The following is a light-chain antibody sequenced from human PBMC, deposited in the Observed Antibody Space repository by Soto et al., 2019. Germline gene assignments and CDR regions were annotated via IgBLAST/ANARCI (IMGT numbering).Light chain of an antibody. CDR1: QSVSSSY. V-gene: IGKV3-20*01. Sequence: EIVLTQSPGTLSLSPGERATLACRASQSVSSSYLAWYHQKTGQAPRLLIYGASSRATGIPDRFSGSGSGTDFTHTISKLEPEDFAVYYCQHYGSSPWTFGQGTKVEIK. J-gene: IGKJ1*01. CDR3: QHYGSSPWT. CDR2: GAS.